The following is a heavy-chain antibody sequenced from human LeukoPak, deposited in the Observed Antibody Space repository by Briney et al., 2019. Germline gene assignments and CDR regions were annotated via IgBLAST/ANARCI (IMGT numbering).Heavy chain of an antibody. J-gene: IGHJ4*02. CDR3: ARGYYDSSGYLWY. CDR1: GFTFSSYE. D-gene: IGHD3-22*01. Sequence: GGSLRLSCAASGFTFSSYEMNWVRQAPGKGLEWVSYISSSGSTIYYADSVKGRFTISRDNAKNQLYLQMNSLRAEDTAVYYCARGYYDSSGYLWYWGQGTLVTVS. CDR2: ISSSGSTI. V-gene: IGHV3-48*03.